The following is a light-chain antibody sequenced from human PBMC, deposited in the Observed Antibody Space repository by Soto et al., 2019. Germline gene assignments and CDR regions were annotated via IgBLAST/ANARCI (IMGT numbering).Light chain of an antibody. CDR1: NIGSNT. J-gene: IGLJ2*01. CDR3: QVWDSTSDHPV. Sequence: SYELIQPPSASVAPGKTARISCGGNNIGSNTVHWYQQKPGQAPVLVIYYDSDRPSGIPERFSGSNSGNTATLTISRVEAGDEADYFCQVWDSTSDHPVFGGGTKLTVL. CDR2: YDS. V-gene: IGLV3-21*04.